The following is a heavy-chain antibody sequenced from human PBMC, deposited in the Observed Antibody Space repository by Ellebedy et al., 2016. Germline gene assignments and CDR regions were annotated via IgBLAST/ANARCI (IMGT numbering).Heavy chain of an antibody. CDR3: ARGISTMNP. Sequence: SETLSLTCTVSGGSISSYYWSWIRQPPGKGLEWIGHIYYSGSTNYNPSLKSRVTISVDTSKNQFSLKLSSVTAADTAVYYCARGISTMNPWGQGTLVTVSS. J-gene: IGHJ5*02. V-gene: IGHV4-59*08. D-gene: IGHD2/OR15-2a*01. CDR1: GGSISSYY. CDR2: IYYSGST.